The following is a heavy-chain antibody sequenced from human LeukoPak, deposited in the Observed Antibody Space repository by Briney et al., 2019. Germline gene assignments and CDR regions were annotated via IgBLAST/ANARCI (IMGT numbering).Heavy chain of an antibody. D-gene: IGHD2-8*02. J-gene: IGHJ4*02. V-gene: IGHV1-18*01. Sequence: ASVKVSCKASGYTFTSYGISWVRQAPGQGLEWMGWISAYNGNTNYAQKLQGRVTMTTDTSTSTAYMELRSLRSDDTAVYYCARDRRFLVVSIVDYWGQGTLVTVSS. CDR1: GYTFTSYG. CDR3: ARDRRFLVVSIVDY. CDR2: ISAYNGNT.